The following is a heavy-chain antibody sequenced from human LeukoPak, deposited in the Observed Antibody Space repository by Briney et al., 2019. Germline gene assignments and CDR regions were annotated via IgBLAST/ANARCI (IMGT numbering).Heavy chain of an antibody. CDR3: ARGESWSFDY. Sequence: GGSLRLSCAASGFXFSTYWMSWVRQAPGKGLEWVANIKQDGSEKYYGVSVKGRFTVSRDNTKSSLYLQMNSLRAEDTAVYYCARGESWSFDYWGQGTLVTVSS. D-gene: IGHD6-13*01. CDR1: GFXFSTYW. J-gene: IGHJ4*02. V-gene: IGHV3-7*04. CDR2: IKQDGSEK.